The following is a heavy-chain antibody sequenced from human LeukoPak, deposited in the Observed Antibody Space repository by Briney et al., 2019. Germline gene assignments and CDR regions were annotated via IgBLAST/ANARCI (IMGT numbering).Heavy chain of an antibody. CDR3: ARDSSSWYRRAFDI. J-gene: IGHJ3*02. D-gene: IGHD6-13*01. V-gene: IGHV1-69*04. CDR2: IIPILGIA. Sequence: ASVKVSCKASGGTFSSYAISWVRQGPGQGLEWMGRIIPILGIANYAQKFQGRVTITADKSTSTAYMELSSLRSEDTAVYYCARDSSSWYRRAFDIWGQGTMVTVSS. CDR1: GGTFSSYA.